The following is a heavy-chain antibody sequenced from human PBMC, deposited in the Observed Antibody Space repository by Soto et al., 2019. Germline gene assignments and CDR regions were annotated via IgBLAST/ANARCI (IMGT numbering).Heavy chain of an antibody. V-gene: IGHV4-39*01. CDR3: ASQHYYESSGYYVGY. D-gene: IGHD3-22*01. CDR1: GGSISSNIYS. Sequence: QLQLQESGPGLVKPSETLSLTCPVSGGSISSNIYSWGWIRQPPGKGLEWIGNIHYSGSTYYDSSLKSRVTISVDTSKNQFSLKLSSVTAADTAVYYCASQHYYESSGYYVGYWGQGTLVIVSS. J-gene: IGHJ4*02. CDR2: IHYSGST.